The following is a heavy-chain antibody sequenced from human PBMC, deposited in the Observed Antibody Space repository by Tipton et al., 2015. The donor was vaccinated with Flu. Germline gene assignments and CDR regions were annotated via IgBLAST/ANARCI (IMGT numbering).Heavy chain of an antibody. CDR2: IYHTGSF. V-gene: IGHV4-59*08. CDR3: ARQASYETFGLFLTGWFDP. Sequence: TLSLTCIVSGGSVSRDYWSWIRQPPGKGLEWIGYIYHTGSFNYNPSLKSRVTISVDTSKNHFSLKLKSVTAADTAVYYCARQASYETFGLFLTGWFDPWGQGTVIAVSS. CDR1: GGSVSRDY. J-gene: IGHJ5*02. D-gene: IGHD3/OR15-3a*01.